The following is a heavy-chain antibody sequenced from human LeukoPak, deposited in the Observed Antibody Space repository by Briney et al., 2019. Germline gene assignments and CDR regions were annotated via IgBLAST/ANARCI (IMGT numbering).Heavy chain of an antibody. CDR1: GFTFSNAW. CDR3: AKDPPCSECLYWYFDL. J-gene: IGHJ2*01. Sequence: GGSLRLSCAASGFTFSNAWMSWVRQAPGKGLEWVSSISSSSSYIYYADSVKGRFTISRDNAKNSLYLQMNSLRVEDTAVYYCAKDPPCSECLYWYFDLWGRGTLVTVSS. CDR2: ISSSSSYI. V-gene: IGHV3-21*04. D-gene: IGHD3-3*01.